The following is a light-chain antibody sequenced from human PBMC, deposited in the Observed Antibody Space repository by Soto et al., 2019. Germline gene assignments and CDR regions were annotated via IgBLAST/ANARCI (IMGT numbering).Light chain of an antibody. V-gene: IGLV4-60*02. J-gene: IGLJ3*02. CDR1: SGHSTYI. CDR2: LDRSGGY. Sequence: QPVLTQSSSASASLGSSVKLTCILSSGHSTYIIAWHQQQPGKAPRFLMTLDRSGGYNRGSGVPDRFSGSSSGADRYLTISNLQFEDEGDYCCETWYSNTHKVFGGGTKLTVL. CDR3: ETWYSNTHKV.